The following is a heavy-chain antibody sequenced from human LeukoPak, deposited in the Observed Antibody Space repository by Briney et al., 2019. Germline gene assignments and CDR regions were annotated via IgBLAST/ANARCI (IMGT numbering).Heavy chain of an antibody. CDR3: ARDPPKYSSSWYFNFDN. D-gene: IGHD6-13*01. CDR2: INPHSGGT. Sequence: ASVKVSSKASGYTFTDYYINWVRQAPGQGLEWMGWINPHSGGTNYAQKFRGRVTVTRDTSIMTAYMDLSSLTSDDTAVYYCARDPPKYSSSWYFNFDNWGQGTLVTVSS. V-gene: IGHV1-2*02. J-gene: IGHJ4*02. CDR1: GYTFTDYY.